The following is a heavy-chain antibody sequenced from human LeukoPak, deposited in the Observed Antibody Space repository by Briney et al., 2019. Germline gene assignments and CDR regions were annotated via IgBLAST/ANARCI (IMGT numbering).Heavy chain of an antibody. CDR3: ARILDNFDY. V-gene: IGHV4-39*01. D-gene: IGHD1-26*01. CDR1: GGSISSSSYY. J-gene: IGHJ4*02. CDR2: IYYSGST. Sequence: KASETLSLTCTVSGGSISSSSYYWGWIRQPPGKGLEWIGSIYYSGSTYYNPSLKSRVTISVDTSKNQFSLKLSSVTAADTAVYYCARILDNFDYWGQGTLVTVSS.